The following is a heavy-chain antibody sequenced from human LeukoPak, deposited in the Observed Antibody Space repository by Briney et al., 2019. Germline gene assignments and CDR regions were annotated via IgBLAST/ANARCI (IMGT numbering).Heavy chain of an antibody. V-gene: IGHV3-21*04. D-gene: IGHD3-9*01. CDR1: GFTFSSYS. J-gene: IGHJ4*02. CDR3: ARRGGYDILTGYFIIDY. CDR2: ISSSSSYI. Sequence: GGSLRLSCAASGFTFSSYSMNWVRQAPGKGLEWVSSISSSSSYIYYADSVKGRFTISRDNAKNSLYLQMNSLRAEDTALYYCARRGGYDILTGYFIIDYWGQGTLVTVSS.